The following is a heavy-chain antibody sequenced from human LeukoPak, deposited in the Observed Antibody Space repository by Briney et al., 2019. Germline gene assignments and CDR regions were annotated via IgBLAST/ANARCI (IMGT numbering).Heavy chain of an antibody. CDR3: ATEYSSGYGFDY. CDR2: FDPEDGET. J-gene: IGHJ4*02. Sequence: ASVKVSCKVYGYTLTELSMHWVRQAPGKGLERMGGFDPEDGETIYAQKFQGRVTMTEDTSTDTAYMELSSLRSEDTAVYYCATEYSSGYGFDYWGQGTLVTVSS. D-gene: IGHD3-22*01. CDR1: GYTLTELS. V-gene: IGHV1-24*01.